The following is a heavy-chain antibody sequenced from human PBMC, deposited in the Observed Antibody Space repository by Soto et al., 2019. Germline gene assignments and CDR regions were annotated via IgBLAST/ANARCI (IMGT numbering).Heavy chain of an antibody. CDR2: YHSDGST. V-gene: IGHV4-30-4*01. CDR3: VRSRQMESGNDYGLDV. J-gene: IGHJ6*02. Sequence: QVQLQESGSGLVKPSQSLSLTCTVSGVSLNTADTWWSWIRQSPGKGLEFIEYYHSDGSTYYDASFRSRVIISATTSNSLFSLNLSSVTVADTAVYFCVRSRQMESGNDYGLDVWGQGTTVTVSS. CDR1: GVSLNTADTW. D-gene: IGHD1-1*01.